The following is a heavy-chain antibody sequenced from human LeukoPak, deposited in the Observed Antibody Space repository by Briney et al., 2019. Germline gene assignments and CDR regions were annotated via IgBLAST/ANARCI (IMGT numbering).Heavy chain of an antibody. CDR3: ARGEICSGGSCYFSFDY. Sequence: GSVPDTCQASGYTFTSYHLHWVRQAPAKGLEWVGVINTRGGNTSNVWKFRGRLTHPSDTSTSTVYMELSSVISEDTAVYYCARGEICSGGSCYFSFDYWRQGTLVSVSS. D-gene: IGHD2-15*01. CDR1: GYTFTSYH. CDR2: INTRGGNT. J-gene: IGHJ4*02. V-gene: IGHV1-46*03.